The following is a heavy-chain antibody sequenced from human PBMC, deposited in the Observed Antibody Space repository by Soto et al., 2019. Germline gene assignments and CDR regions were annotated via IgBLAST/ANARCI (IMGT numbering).Heavy chain of an antibody. CDR3: AKIIAVADTNWFDP. CDR1: GFTFSSYA. D-gene: IGHD6-19*01. J-gene: IGHJ5*02. Sequence: GGSLRLSCATSGFTFSSYAMSWVRQAPGKGLEWVSAISGSGGSTYYADSVKGRFTISRDNSKNTLYLQMNSLRAEDTAVYYCAKIIAVADTNWFDPWGQGTLVTVSS. V-gene: IGHV3-23*01. CDR2: ISGSGGST.